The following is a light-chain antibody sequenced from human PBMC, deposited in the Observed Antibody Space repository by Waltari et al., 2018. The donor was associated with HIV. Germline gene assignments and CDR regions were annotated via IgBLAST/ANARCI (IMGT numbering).Light chain of an antibody. CDR3: MQRIEFPIT. J-gene: IGKJ5*01. Sequence: IVMTPTPLSMPVTPGEPASISCASRQSLLDGDDGNTSLGWFLQMQGQSQQLLIYSLSYRASGVPDRFSGSGSGTNFRLKISRVEAVDSATYYCMQRIEFPITFGQGTRLEIK. CDR2: SLS. V-gene: IGKV2-40*01. CDR1: QSLLDGDDGNTS.